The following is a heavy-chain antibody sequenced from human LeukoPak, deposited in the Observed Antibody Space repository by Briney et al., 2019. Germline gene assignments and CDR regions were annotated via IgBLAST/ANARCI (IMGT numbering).Heavy chain of an antibody. Sequence: EASVKVSCKASGYTFTSYAMNWVRQAPGQGLEWVGWINPNSGGTNYAQKFQGRVTMTRDTSISTAYMELSRLRSDDTAVYYCARDIRGYSYGYEGSYWGQGTLVTVSS. CDR1: GYTFTSYA. CDR2: INPNSGGT. CDR3: ARDIRGYSYGYEGSY. D-gene: IGHD5-18*01. V-gene: IGHV1-2*02. J-gene: IGHJ4*02.